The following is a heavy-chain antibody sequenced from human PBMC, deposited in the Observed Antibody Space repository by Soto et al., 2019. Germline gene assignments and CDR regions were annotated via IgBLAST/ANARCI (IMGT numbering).Heavy chain of an antibody. V-gene: IGHV4-59*01. CDR2: IFYTGTT. CDR3: ARSGHTFAGAV. D-gene: IGHD3-16*01. Sequence: SETLSLTCTISGGSFSGYYCSWIRQPPGKGLEYIGYIFYTGTTNYNSSLQSRVTFSVDTSKNQVSLLLNSVTAAYTAIYYCARSGHTFAGAVWGQGVLVTVSS. CDR1: GGSFSGYY. J-gene: IGHJ1*01.